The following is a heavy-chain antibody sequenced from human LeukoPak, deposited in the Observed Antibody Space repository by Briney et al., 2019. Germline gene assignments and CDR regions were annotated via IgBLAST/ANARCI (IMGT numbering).Heavy chain of an antibody. Sequence: GGSLRLSCAASGFTFSSYTINWVRQAPGKGLEWVSSISSSTSYIYYAESVKGRFTFSRDNAKHSLYLQMNSLRAEDTAVYYCARAGYSSSWYGESYFDYWGQGTLVTVSS. V-gene: IGHV3-21*01. CDR1: GFTFSSYT. D-gene: IGHD6-13*01. CDR3: ARAGYSSSWYGESYFDY. CDR2: ISSSTSYI. J-gene: IGHJ4*02.